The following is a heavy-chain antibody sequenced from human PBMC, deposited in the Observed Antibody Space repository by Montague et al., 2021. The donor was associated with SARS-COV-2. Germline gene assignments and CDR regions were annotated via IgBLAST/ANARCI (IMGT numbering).Heavy chain of an antibody. CDR3: ARRRLREDYFDF. CDR2: VYYSGYT. CDR1: GDSVSSSDHY. Sequence: SETLSLTCTVSGDSVSSSDHYWGWIRQPPGKGLEWLGIVYYSGYTYYNPSAKGRVTISIDASKNQFSLKLNSLTATDTAIYHCARRRLREDYFDFWGQGTLLTVSS. J-gene: IGHJ4*02. V-gene: IGHV4-39*01. D-gene: IGHD4-17*01.